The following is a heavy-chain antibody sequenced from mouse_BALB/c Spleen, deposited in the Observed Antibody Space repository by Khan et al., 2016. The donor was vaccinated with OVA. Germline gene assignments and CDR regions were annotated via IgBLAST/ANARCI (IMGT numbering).Heavy chain of an antibody. Sequence: VRLQQSGPGLVKPSQSLSLTCTVTGYSTTTDYAWNWIRQFPGNKLEWMGYISYSGNTKYNPSLKSRISITRDTSKNQFFLQLKSVTTEDTARYYCARVYGGDFDYWGQGTTLTVSS. D-gene: IGHD1-1*01. V-gene: IGHV3-2*02. CDR1: GYSTTTDYA. CDR2: ISYSGNT. CDR3: ARVYGGDFDY. J-gene: IGHJ2*01.